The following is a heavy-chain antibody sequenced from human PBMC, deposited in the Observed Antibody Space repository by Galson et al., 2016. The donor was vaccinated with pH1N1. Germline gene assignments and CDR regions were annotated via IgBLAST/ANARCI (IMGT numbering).Heavy chain of an antibody. J-gene: IGHJ4*01. CDR2: FCWSGSII. CDR3: TKIRGYGELQGFDY. CDR1: VVLSGDYA. Sequence: CLRLSCVACVVLSGDYAMGWVGVVRGKRVGWVSGFCWSGSIIGYTDSVKGRFTISRDNAKNSLYLEMNSLRAEDTALYYCTKIRGYGELQGFDYWG. V-gene: IGHV3-9*02. D-gene: IGHD6-25*01.